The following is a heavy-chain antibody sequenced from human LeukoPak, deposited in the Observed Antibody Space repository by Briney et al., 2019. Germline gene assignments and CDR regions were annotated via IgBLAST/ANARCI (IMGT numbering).Heavy chain of an antibody. CDR2: ISGSGGST. J-gene: IGHJ4*02. D-gene: IGHD3-22*01. CDR3: AKRGFNYYDSSGYYLVN. V-gene: IGHV3-23*01. Sequence: PGGSLRLSCAASGFTFSSYSMNWVRQAPGKGLKWVSAISGSGGSTYYADSVKGRFTISRDNSKITLYLQMNSLRAEDTAVYYCAKRGFNYYDSSGYYLVNWGQGTLVTVSS. CDR1: GFTFSSYS.